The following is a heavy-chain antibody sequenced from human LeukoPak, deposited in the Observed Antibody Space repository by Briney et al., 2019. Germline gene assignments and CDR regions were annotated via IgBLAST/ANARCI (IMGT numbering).Heavy chain of an antibody. D-gene: IGHD6-13*01. CDR3: AREVHSSSWYGQYYYYYMDV. CDR1: GFTFSSYW. J-gene: IGHJ6*03. V-gene: IGHV3-7*01. Sequence: GGSLRLSCAASGFTFSSYWMSWVRQAPGKGLEWVANIKQDGSEKYYVDSVKGRFTISRDNAKNSLYLQMNSLRAEDTAVYYCAREVHSSSWYGQYYYYYMDVWGKGTTVTVSS. CDR2: IKQDGSEK.